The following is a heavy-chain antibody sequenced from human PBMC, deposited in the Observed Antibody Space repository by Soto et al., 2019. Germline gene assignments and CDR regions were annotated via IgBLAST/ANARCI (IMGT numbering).Heavy chain of an antibody. V-gene: IGHV3-53*01. CDR3: ARGHYDILTGYSPPDY. D-gene: IGHD3-9*01. CDR2: IYSGGST. Sequence: PGGSLRLSCAASGFTVSSNYMSWVRQAPGKGLEWVSVIYSGGSTYYADSVKGRFTISRDNSKNTLYLQMNSLRAEDTAVYYCARGHYDILTGYSPPDYWGQGTLVTVSS. CDR1: GFTVSSNY. J-gene: IGHJ4*02.